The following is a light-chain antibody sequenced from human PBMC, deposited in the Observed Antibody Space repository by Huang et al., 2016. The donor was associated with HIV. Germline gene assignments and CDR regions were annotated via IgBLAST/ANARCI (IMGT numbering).Light chain of an antibody. CDR3: QQYDTFPLT. J-gene: IGKJ4*01. V-gene: IGKV1-5*01. CDR1: QSINNW. CDR2: DAS. Sequence: DIQMTQSPSTLSASVWDRVTITCRASQSINNWLAWYQQKPGKVPKLLIYDASSLESGVPSRFSGSGSGTEFTLTISSLLPDDFASYYCQQYDTFPLTFGGGTKVEIK.